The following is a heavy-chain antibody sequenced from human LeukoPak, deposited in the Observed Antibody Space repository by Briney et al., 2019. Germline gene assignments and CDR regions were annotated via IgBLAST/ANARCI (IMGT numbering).Heavy chain of an antibody. Sequence: GGSLRLSCAASGFTFSSYEMNWVRQALGKGLEWVSYISSSGSTIYYADSVKGRFTISRDNAKNSLYLQMNSLRAEDTAVYYCAREIYSYGLYYFDYWGQGTLVTVSS. CDR2: ISSSGSTI. D-gene: IGHD5-18*01. CDR1: GFTFSSYE. V-gene: IGHV3-48*03. CDR3: AREIYSYGLYYFDY. J-gene: IGHJ4*02.